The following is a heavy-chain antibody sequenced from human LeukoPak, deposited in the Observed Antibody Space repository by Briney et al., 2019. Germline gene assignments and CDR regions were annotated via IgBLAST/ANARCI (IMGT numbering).Heavy chain of an antibody. J-gene: IGHJ4*02. V-gene: IGHV1-18*01. D-gene: IGHD2-15*01. Sequence: ASVKVSCKASGGTFSSYAISWVRQAPGQGLEWMGWISAYNGNTNYAQKLQGRVTMTTDTSTSTAYMELRSLRSDDTAVYYCARYCSGGSCYHNFDYWGQGILVTVSS. CDR3: ARYCSGGSCYHNFDY. CDR1: GGTFSSYA. CDR2: ISAYNGNT.